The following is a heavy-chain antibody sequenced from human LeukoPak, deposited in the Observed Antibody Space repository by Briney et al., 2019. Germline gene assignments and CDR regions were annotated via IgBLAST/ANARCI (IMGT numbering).Heavy chain of an antibody. J-gene: IGHJ4*02. D-gene: IGHD6-19*01. CDR2: IYYSGST. CDR3: GAVAGTGY. V-gene: IGHV4-30-4*08. CDR1: GGSISSGDYY. Sequence: PSETLSLTCTVSGGSISSGDYYWSWMRQPPGKGLEWIGYIYYSGSTYYNPSLKSRVTISVDTSKNQFSLKLSSVTAADTAVYYCGAVAGTGYWGQGTLVTVSS.